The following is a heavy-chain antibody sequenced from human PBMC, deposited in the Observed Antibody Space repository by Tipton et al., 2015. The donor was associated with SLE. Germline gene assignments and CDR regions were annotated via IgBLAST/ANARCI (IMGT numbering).Heavy chain of an antibody. Sequence: TLSLTCTVSGGSISKYYWSWIRQPPGKGLEWIGYVYNSGSTNYNPSLKSRVTISVDTSKNQFSLKLSSVTAADTAVYYCARDLNGYNRGWYYYMDVWGKGTTVTVSS. CDR1: GGSISKYY. CDR2: VYNSGST. J-gene: IGHJ6*03. V-gene: IGHV4-59*01. CDR3: ARDLNGYNRGWYYYMDV. D-gene: IGHD5-24*01.